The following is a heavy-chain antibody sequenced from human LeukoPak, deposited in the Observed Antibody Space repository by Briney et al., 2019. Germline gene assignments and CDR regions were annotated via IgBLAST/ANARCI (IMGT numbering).Heavy chain of an antibody. Sequence: GGSLRLSCAASGFTFSSYSMNWVRQAPGKGLEWVSSISSSSSYIYYVDSVKGRFTISRDNAKNSLYLQMNSLRAEDTAVYYCARDKNIAVADNYFDYWGQGTLVTVSS. CDR3: ARDKNIAVADNYFDY. CDR1: GFTFSSYS. J-gene: IGHJ4*02. D-gene: IGHD6-19*01. CDR2: ISSSSSYI. V-gene: IGHV3-21*01.